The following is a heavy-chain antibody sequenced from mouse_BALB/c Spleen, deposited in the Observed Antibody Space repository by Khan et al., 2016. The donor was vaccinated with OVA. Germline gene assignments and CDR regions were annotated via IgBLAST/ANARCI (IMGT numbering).Heavy chain of an antibody. V-gene: IGHV1-4*01. CDR2: INPSSGYT. CDR3: ARDGAYYRNDGWFAY. D-gene: IGHD2-14*01. Sequence: VQLQESGAELARPGASVKMSCKASGYTFTSYTIHWIKQRPGQGLEWIGYINPSSGYTNYNQKFKDKATLTADKSSTTAYMQLSSLTSDDSAVSERARDGAYYRNDGWFAYWGQGTLVTVSA. J-gene: IGHJ3*01. CDR1: GYTFTSYT.